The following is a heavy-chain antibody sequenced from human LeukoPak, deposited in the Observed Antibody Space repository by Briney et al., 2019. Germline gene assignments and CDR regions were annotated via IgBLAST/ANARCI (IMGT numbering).Heavy chain of an antibody. V-gene: IGHV4-34*01. CDR2: INHSGST. CDR1: GGSFSGYY. J-gene: IGHJ4*02. Sequence: SETLSLTCAVYGGSFSGYYWSWIRQPPGKGLEWIGEINHSGSTNYNPSLKSRVTISVDTSKNQFSPKLSSVTAADTAVYYCARVSGNYGSGSYLDYWGQRTLVTVSS. D-gene: IGHD3-10*01. CDR3: ARVSGNYGSGSYLDY.